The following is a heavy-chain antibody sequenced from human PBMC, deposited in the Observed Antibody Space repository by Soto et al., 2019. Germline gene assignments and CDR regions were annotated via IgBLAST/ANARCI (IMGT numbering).Heavy chain of an antibody. CDR3: ARDPTRYSYGNFDY. Sequence: GASVKVSCRASGGTFSSDAISWVRQAPGQGLEWMGGIIPIFGTANYAQKFQGRVTITADESTSTAYMELSSLRSEDTAVYYCARDPTRYSYGNFDYWGQGTLVTVSS. J-gene: IGHJ4*02. D-gene: IGHD5-18*01. CDR2: IIPIFGTA. V-gene: IGHV1-69*13. CDR1: GGTFSSDA.